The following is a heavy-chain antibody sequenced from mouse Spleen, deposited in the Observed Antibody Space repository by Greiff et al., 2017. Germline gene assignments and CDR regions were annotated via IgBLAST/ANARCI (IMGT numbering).Heavy chain of an antibody. Sequence: VQLQQSGPELVKPGASVKISCKASGYTFTDYNMHWVKQSHGKSLEWIGYIYPYNGGTGYNQKFKSKATLTVDNSSSTAYMELRSLTSEDSAVYYCARDGNYFYYFDYWGQGTTLTVSS. J-gene: IGHJ2*01. CDR3: ARDGNYFYYFDY. D-gene: IGHD2-1*01. CDR2: IYPYNGGT. CDR1: GYTFTDYN. V-gene: IGHV1S29*02.